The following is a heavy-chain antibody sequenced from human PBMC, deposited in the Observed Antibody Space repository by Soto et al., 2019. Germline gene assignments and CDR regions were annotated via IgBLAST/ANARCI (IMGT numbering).Heavy chain of an antibody. D-gene: IGHD2-15*01. Sequence: GGSLRLSCAASGFTFSSYSMNCVRQAPGKGLEGVSYISSSSSTIYYADSVNGRFTISRENAKNSLYLQMNSLRAEDTALYYCEKATIAVSFPYYYYGMEVWGQGTTVTVSS. V-gene: IGHV3-48*01. CDR3: EKATIAVSFPYYYYGMEV. CDR2: ISSSSSTI. CDR1: GFTFSSYS. J-gene: IGHJ6*02.